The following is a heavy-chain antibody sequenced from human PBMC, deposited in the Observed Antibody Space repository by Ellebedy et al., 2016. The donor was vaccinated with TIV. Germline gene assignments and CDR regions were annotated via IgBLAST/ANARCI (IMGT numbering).Heavy chain of an antibody. J-gene: IGHJ4*02. D-gene: IGHD3-16*02. Sequence: PGGSLRLSCAASGFGFSSYWMSWVRHLPGKGLEWVANIKPDGSETKYVDSVRGRFTISRDNANNTLYLQMTSLRAEDTAVYFCAKDYRWGQGTPVTVSS. V-gene: IGHV3-7*03. CDR3: AKDYR. CDR2: IKPDGSET. CDR1: GFGFSSYW.